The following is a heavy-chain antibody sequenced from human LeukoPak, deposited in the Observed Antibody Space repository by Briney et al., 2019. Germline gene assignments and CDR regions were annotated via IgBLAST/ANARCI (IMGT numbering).Heavy chain of an antibody. Sequence: ASVKVSCKASGYTFISYYMHWVRQAPGQGLEWMGKIDPSGGSTRYAQKFQGRANMTRDISTSTVYMELSSLRSEDTAVYYCATGAGTTGNWGQGTLVTVSS. CDR2: IDPSGGST. V-gene: IGHV1-46*01. J-gene: IGHJ4*02. D-gene: IGHD1-1*01. CDR1: GYTFISYY. CDR3: ATGAGTTGN.